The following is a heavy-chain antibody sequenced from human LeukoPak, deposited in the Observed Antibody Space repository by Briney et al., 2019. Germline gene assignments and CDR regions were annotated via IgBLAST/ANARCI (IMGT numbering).Heavy chain of an antibody. D-gene: IGHD2-8*01. J-gene: IGHJ3*02. CDR1: GFTFSSYA. CDR3: ARNGAPYDAFDI. CDR2: ISYDGSNE. V-gene: IGHV3-30-3*01. Sequence: PGGSLRLSCAASGFTFSSYAMHWVRQAPGKGLEWVAVISYDGSNEYYADSVKGRFTISRDNSKNTLYLQMNSLRAEDTAVYYCARNGAPYDAFDIWGQGTMVTVSS.